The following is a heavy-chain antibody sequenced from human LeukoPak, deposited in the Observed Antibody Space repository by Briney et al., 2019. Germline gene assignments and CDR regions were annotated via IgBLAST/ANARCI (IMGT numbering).Heavy chain of an antibody. D-gene: IGHD3-22*01. V-gene: IGHV4-34*01. CDR2: INHSGST. J-gene: IGHJ4*02. CDR1: GGSFSGYY. CDR3: ASTTMIVVVRGSFDY. Sequence: SETLSLTCAVYGGSFSGYYWSWIRQPPGKGLEWIGEINHSGSTNYNPSLKSRVTISVDTSKNQFSLKLSFVTAADTAVYYCASTTMIVVVRGSFDYWGQGTLVTVSS.